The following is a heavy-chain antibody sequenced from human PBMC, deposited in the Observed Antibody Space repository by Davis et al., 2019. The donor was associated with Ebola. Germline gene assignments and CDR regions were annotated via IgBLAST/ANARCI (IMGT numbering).Heavy chain of an antibody. V-gene: IGHV4-34*01. CDR3: ARHVPSNGDFFFDY. CDR2: INHSGST. CDR1: GGSFSGYY. Sequence: SETLSLTCAVYGGSFSGYYWSWIRQPPGKGLEWIGEINHSGSTNYNPSLKSRVTISVDTSKNQFSLKLSSVTAADTAVYYCARHVPSNGDFFFDYWGQGTLVTVSS. J-gene: IGHJ4*02. D-gene: IGHD4-17*01.